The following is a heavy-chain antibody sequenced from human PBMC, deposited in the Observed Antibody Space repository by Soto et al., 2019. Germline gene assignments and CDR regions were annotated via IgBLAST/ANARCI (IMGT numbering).Heavy chain of an antibody. CDR2: ISFDGSNK. J-gene: IGHJ6*04. Sequence: QVQLVESGGGVVQPERSQRLSCASSKFTFRTYIMHWVRQAPGKWLEWVALISFDGSNKYYADSVKGRCTISRDNSKNTMYLQMNSLRPEDTAWYYCAREMIPMIMGGMSAMAVLGKGTTVTVSS. D-gene: IGHD3-22*01. CDR3: AREMIPMIMGGMSAMAV. CDR1: KFTFRTYI. V-gene: IGHV3-30*04.